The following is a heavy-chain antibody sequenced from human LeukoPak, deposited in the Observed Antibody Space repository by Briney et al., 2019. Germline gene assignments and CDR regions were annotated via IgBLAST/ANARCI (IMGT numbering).Heavy chain of an antibody. Sequence: PGGSLRLSCAASGFTFSSYWMHWVRQAPGKGLVWVSRINSDGSSTSYADSVKGRFTISRDNAKNTLYLQMNSLRAEDTAVYYCARGLRRSSYTPQFDYWGQGTLVTVSS. CDR1: GFTFSSYW. V-gene: IGHV3-74*01. CDR3: ARGLRRSSYTPQFDY. D-gene: IGHD3-3*01. J-gene: IGHJ4*02. CDR2: INSDGSST.